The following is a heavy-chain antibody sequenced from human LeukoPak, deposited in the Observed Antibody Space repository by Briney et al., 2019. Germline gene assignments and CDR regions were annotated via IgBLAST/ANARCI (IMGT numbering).Heavy chain of an antibody. V-gene: IGHV4-38-2*02. D-gene: IGHD5-24*01. CDR2: IYHSGST. CDR1: GYSISSGYY. CDR3: ARCSSIRDGYNLLGSPDY. J-gene: IGHJ4*02. Sequence: PSETLSLTCTVSGYSISSGYYWGWIRQPPGKGLEWIGSIYHSGSTYYNPSLKSRVTISVDTSKNQFSLKLSSVTAADTAVYYCARCSSIRDGYNLLGSPDYWGQGTLVTVSS.